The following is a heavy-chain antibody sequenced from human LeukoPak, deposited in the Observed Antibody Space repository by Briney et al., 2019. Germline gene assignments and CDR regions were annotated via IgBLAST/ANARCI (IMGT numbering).Heavy chain of an antibody. CDR2: ISWNSGSI. D-gene: IGHD6-13*01. V-gene: IGHV3-9*01. CDR3: AKAFFAYSSSWFDY. J-gene: IGHJ4*02. CDR1: GFTFDDYA. Sequence: GRSLRLSCAASGFTFDDYAMHWVRQAPGKGLEWVSGISWNSGSIGYADSVKGRFTISRDNAKNSLYLQMNSLRAEDTALYYCAKAFFAYSSSWFDYWGQGTLVTVSP.